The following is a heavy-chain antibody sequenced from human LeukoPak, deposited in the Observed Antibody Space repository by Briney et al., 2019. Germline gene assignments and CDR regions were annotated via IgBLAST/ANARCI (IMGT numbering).Heavy chain of an antibody. CDR3: ARVRGKLPDY. Sequence: GGSLRLSCAASGFTFSSYAMHWVRQAPGKGLEWVAVISYDGSNKYYADSVKGRFTISRDNSKNTLYLQMNSLRAEDTAVYYCARVRGKLPDYWGQGTLVTVSS. J-gene: IGHJ4*02. CDR1: GFTFSSYA. D-gene: IGHD2-15*01. CDR2: ISYDGSNK. V-gene: IGHV3-30-3*01.